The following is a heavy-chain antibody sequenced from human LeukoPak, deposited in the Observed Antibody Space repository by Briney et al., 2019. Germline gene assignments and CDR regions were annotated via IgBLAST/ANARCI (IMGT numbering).Heavy chain of an antibody. CDR2: ISAYNGNT. D-gene: IGHD2-2*01. CDR1: GYTFTSYG. J-gene: IGHJ5*02. CDR3: ARGYCSSTGCLDPNWFDP. V-gene: IGHV1-18*01. Sequence: ASVKVSCKASGYTFTSYGISWVRQAPGQGLEWMGWISAYNGNTNYAQKLQGRVTMTTDTSTSTAYMELRSLRSDDTAVYYCARGYCSSTGCLDPNWFDPWGQGTLVTVSS.